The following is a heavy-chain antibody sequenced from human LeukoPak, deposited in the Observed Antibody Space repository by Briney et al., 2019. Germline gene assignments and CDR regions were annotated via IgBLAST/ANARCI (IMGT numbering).Heavy chain of an antibody. CDR1: GFTFSSYG. CDR2: ISYDGSNK. D-gene: IGHD1-1*01. CDR3: ARDGSDPFDY. V-gene: IGHV3-30*03. Sequence: GGSLRLSCAASGFTFSSYGMHWVRQAPGKGLEWVAVISYDGSNKYHADSVKGRFTISRDNAKNSLYLQMNSLRAEDTAVYYCARDGSDPFDYWGQGTLVTVSS. J-gene: IGHJ4*02.